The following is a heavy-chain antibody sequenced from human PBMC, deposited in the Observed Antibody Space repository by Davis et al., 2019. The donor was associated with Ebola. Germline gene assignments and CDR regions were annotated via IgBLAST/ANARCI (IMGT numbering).Heavy chain of an antibody. CDR1: GYTFTSYG. V-gene: IGHV1-18*01. CDR2: ISAYNGNT. D-gene: IGHD3-9*01. CDR3: ARERHYDILTGYSSHGMDV. Sequence: AASVKVFCKASGYTFTSYGISWVRQAPGQGLEWMGWISAYNGNTNYAQKLQGRVTMTTDTSTSTAYMELRSLRSDDTAVYYCARERHYDILTGYSSHGMDVWGQGTTVTVSS. J-gene: IGHJ6*02.